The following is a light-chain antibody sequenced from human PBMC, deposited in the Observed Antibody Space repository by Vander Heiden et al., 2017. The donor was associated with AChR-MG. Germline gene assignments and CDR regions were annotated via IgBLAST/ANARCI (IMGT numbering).Light chain of an antibody. CDR1: SSDVGSYNL. Sequence: QSALTQPASVSGSPGQSITISCTGTSSDVGSYNLVSWYQQHPGKAPKLMMYEVSKRPSGVSNRFSGSKSGNTASLTISGLQAEDEADYYCCSYAGSSTCVLFGGGAKLTVL. CDR2: EVS. CDR3: CSYAGSSTCVL. V-gene: IGLV2-23*02. J-gene: IGLJ2*01.